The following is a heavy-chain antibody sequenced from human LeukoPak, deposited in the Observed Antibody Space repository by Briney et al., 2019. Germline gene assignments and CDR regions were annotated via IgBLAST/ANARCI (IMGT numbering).Heavy chain of an antibody. V-gene: IGHV4-61*01. D-gene: IGHD6-19*01. CDR2: IPYRGSA. CDR1: GASISSGNYY. CDR3: ARVGGYSSS. Sequence: SETLSLTCTVSGASISSGNYYWGWIRQPPGKGLEWIGSIPYRGSANFNPSLKSRVTISVDTSKNQFSLKLSSVTAADTAVYYCARVGGYSSSWGQGTLVTVSS. J-gene: IGHJ4*02.